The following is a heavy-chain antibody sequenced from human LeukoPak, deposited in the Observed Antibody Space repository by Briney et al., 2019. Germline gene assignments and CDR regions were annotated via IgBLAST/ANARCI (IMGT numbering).Heavy chain of an antibody. CDR2: IYHSGSA. CDR3: ARGGDYGDYFVY. CDR1: GWSLSRGGYY. Sequence: SETLSLTCSVFGWSLSRGGYYWNWIRQQPGQGLGWLGYIYHSGSARYNPSFKSRLNMSVDMSRNQFSLNLSSVTAADTAVYYCARGGDYGDYFVYWGQGTLVSVSS. D-gene: IGHD4-17*01. V-gene: IGHV4-31*03. J-gene: IGHJ4*02.